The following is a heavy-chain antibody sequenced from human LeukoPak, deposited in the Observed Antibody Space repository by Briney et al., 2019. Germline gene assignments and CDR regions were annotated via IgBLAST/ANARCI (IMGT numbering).Heavy chain of an antibody. CDR3: ARDSRVTIFGVAPGDY. CDR2: INPNSGGT. CDR1: GYTFTCYY. Sequence: GASEKVSCKASGYTFTCYYMHWVRQAPGQGLEWMGWINPNSGGTNYAQKFQGRVTMTRYTSISTAYMERSRLRSGDTAVYYCARDSRVTIFGVAPGDYWGQGTLVTVSS. J-gene: IGHJ4*02. V-gene: IGHV1-2*02. D-gene: IGHD3-3*01.